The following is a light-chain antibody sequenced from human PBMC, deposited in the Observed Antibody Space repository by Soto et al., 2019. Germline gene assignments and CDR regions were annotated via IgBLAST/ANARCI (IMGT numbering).Light chain of an antibody. CDR2: DAS. Sequence: EVVLTQSPDTLSLSPWETATLSCSASQSISTFLTWYQQKPGQAPRLLIYDASTRATGIPPRFSGTGSGTDFTLTISSLQHEDFAVYYCQQRSDWPPLTFGGGTKVDIK. CDR3: QQRSDWPPLT. J-gene: IGKJ4*01. CDR1: QSISTF. V-gene: IGKV3-11*01.